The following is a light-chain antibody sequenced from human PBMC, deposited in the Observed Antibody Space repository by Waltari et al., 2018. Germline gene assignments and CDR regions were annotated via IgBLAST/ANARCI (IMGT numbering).Light chain of an antibody. CDR2: QAT. CDR3: QRYSGYPPT. J-gene: IGKJ4*01. CDR1: QSSNTW. V-gene: IGKV1-5*03. Sequence: DIQMTQSPSTLSASVGDRITITCRASQSSNTWLSWYQQKPGKAPKLLISQATSLQSEVPSRFSGSGVGTEFPLTISSLQPDDSATYYCQRYSGYPPTCGGGTKVEIK.